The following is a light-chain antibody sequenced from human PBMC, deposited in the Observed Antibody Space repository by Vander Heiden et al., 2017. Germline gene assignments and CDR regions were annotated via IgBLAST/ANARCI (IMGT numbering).Light chain of an antibody. Sequence: SYALTQPPSVSVAPGKTARITWGGNNIGSKSVHWYQQKPGQAPVLVIYYDSDRPSGIPERFSGANSGNTATLTISRVEAGDEADYYCQVWDSSSDHNYVFGTGTKVTVL. CDR1: NIGSKS. CDR3: QVWDSSSDHNYV. V-gene: IGLV3-21*04. J-gene: IGLJ1*01. CDR2: YDS.